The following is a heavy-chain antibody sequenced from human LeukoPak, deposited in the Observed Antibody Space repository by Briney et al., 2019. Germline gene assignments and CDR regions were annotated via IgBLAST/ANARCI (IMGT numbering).Heavy chain of an antibody. V-gene: IGHV3-23*01. CDR2: INGGGGGGT. Sequence: PEGSLRLSCAASGFTFSNYAMSWVRQAPGKGLEWVSGINGGGGGGTFHADSVRGRFTISRDNSKNTLYLQMSSLRAEDTAVYYCAASLPNIVVVPAAKGPFGSWGQGTLVTVSS. CDR1: GFTFSNYA. D-gene: IGHD2-2*01. J-gene: IGHJ5*02. CDR3: AASLPNIVVVPAAKGPFGS.